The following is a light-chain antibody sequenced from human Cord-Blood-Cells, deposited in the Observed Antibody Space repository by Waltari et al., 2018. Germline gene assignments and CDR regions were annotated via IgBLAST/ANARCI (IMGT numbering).Light chain of an antibody. CDR3: QAWDSSTVV. V-gene: IGLV3-1*01. CDR1: KLGDKY. CDR2: QDS. Sequence: SYELTQPPSVSVSPGQTASITCSGDKLGDKYAYWYQQKPGQSPVLVIYQDSTRPSGIPERFSGSNSGITATLTISGTQAMDEADYYCQAWDSSTVVFVGVTKLTVL. J-gene: IGLJ2*01.